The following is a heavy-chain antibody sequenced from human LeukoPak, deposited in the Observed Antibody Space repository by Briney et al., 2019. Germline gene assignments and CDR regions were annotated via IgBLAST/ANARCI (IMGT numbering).Heavy chain of an antibody. CDR2: ISSSSSYI. V-gene: IGHV3-21*01. CDR1: GFTFSSYS. J-gene: IGHJ6*03. CDR3: AREGSLSQPTSYYYYMDV. D-gene: IGHD1-14*01. Sequence: GGALRLSCAASGFTFSSYSMNWVRQAPGKGLEGVSSISSSSSYIYYADSVKGRFTISRDNAKNSLYLQMNSLRAEDTAVYYCAREGSLSQPTSYYYYMDVWGKGTTVTVSS.